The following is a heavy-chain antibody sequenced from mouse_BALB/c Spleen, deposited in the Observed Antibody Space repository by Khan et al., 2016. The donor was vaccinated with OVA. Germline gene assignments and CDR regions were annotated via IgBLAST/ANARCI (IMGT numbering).Heavy chain of an antibody. D-gene: IGHD2-14*01. CDR3: ARSGYDYCAY. V-gene: IGHV1-80*01. CDR1: GYAFSNYW. CDR2: IYPGDGDT. Sequence: QVQLKESGAELVRPGSSVKISCKASGYAFSNYWMNWVKQRPGQGLEWIGQIYPGDGDTSSNGKFRGKATLTADKSSSTAYMQLSSLTSEDSAVYFCARSGYDYCAYWGQGTLVTVSA. J-gene: IGHJ3*01.